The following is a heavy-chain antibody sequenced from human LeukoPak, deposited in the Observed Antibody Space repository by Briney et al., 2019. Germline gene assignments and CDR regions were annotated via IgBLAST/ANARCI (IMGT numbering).Heavy chain of an antibody. V-gene: IGHV3-7*01. Sequence: GGSLRLSCAASGFTFSRYWISWVRQAPGKGLEWVANIKQDGSEKYYVDSVKGRFTISRDNAKNSLYRQMNSLRGEDTAVYYCVRVSCTNGVCYGFDYWGQGTLVTVSS. CDR2: IKQDGSEK. J-gene: IGHJ4*02. CDR3: VRVSCTNGVCYGFDY. CDR1: GFTFSRYW. D-gene: IGHD2-8*01.